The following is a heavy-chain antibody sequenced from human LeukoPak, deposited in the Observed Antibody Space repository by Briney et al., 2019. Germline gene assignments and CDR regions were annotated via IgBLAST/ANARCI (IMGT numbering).Heavy chain of an antibody. CDR3: ARGYVGAPIDY. D-gene: IGHD1-26*01. Sequence: SQTLSLTCTVSGGSISSGGYYWSWIRQHPGKGLEWIGYIYYSGSTNYNPSLKSRVTISVDTSKNQFSLKLSSVTAADTAVYYCARGYVGAPIDYWGQGTLVTVSS. J-gene: IGHJ4*02. V-gene: IGHV4-31*03. CDR2: IYYSGST. CDR1: GGSISSGGYY.